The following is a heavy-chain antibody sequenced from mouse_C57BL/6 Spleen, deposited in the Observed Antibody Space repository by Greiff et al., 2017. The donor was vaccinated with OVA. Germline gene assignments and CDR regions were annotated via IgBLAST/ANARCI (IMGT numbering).Heavy chain of an antibody. J-gene: IGHJ4*01. CDR2: IDPSDSYT. V-gene: IGHV1-69*01. CDR1: GYTFTSYW. D-gene: IGHD3-1*01. CDR3: ARAGGYVGAMDY. Sequence: VQLQQPGAELVMPGASVKLSCKASGYTFTSYWMHWVKQRPGQGLEWIGEIDPSDSYTNYNQKFKGKSTLTVDKSSSTAYMQLSSLTSEDSAVYYCARAGGYVGAMDYWGQGTSVTVSS.